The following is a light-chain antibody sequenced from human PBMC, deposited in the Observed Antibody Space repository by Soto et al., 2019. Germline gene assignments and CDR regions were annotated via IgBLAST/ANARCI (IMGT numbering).Light chain of an antibody. CDR2: KVS. CDR3: QHYDGSSPCT. CDR1: QSVDHW. Sequence: DVQMTQSPSTLSASIGDTVTITCRASQSVDHWLAWFQQKPGKAPKVLIYKVSTLQTGVPSRFSASGYGTEFTLTISSLQPDDFATYYCQHYDGSSPCTFGQGTQVEF. V-gene: IGKV1-5*03. J-gene: IGKJ1*01.